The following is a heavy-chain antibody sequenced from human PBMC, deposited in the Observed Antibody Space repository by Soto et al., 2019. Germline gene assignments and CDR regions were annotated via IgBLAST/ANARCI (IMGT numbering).Heavy chain of an antibody. CDR1: GGSVSSNSYS. CDR3: ATQEVGGSYVYTFDP. Sequence: PSETLSLTCTVSGGSVSSNSYSWGWIRQSPGKGLECIGTIYSSENTYYNPSLLSRVTISVDTSKNHFSLKLSSVTAADTAVYYCATQEVGGSYVYTFDPWGQGTLVTVSS. D-gene: IGHD1-26*01. CDR2: IYSSENT. V-gene: IGHV4-39*02. J-gene: IGHJ5*02.